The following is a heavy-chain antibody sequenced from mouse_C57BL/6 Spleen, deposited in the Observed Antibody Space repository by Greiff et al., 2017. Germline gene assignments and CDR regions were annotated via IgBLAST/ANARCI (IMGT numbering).Heavy chain of an antibody. CDR3: AKTGGNYDYAMDY. J-gene: IGHJ4*01. CDR1: GFSLTSYG. V-gene: IGHV2-5*01. CDR2: IWRGGST. D-gene: IGHD2-1*01. Sequence: VQLQESGPGLVQPSQSLSITCTVSGFSLTSYGVHWVRQSPGKGLEWLGVIWRGGSTDYNAAFMSRLSITKDNSKSQVFFKMNSLQADDTAIYYCAKTGGNYDYAMDYWGQGTSVTVSS.